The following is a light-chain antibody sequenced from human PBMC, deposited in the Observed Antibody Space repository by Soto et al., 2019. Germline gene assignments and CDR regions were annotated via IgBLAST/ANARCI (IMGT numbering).Light chain of an antibody. Sequence: SAPDQPAPVSAAPGQSIPLSFYWNDRYVGSHNLVSWYQLHPGKAPKLMIYEVTKRPSGVTNRFSGSKSGNTASLTIAGLQAEDEADYYCCSYAVSNTYLFGNGTKVTVL. CDR1: DRYVGSHNL. V-gene: IGLV2-23*02. J-gene: IGLJ1*01. CDR2: EVT. CDR3: CSYAVSNTYL.